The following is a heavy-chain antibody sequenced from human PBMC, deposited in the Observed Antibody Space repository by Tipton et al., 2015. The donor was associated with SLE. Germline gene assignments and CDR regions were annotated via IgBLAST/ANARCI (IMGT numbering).Heavy chain of an antibody. CDR3: AGASSEYFQH. CDR2: IYYSGST. J-gene: IGHJ1*01. V-gene: IGHV4-59*02. CDR1: GFTVSSNY. Sequence: QLVQSGGGLVQPGGSLRLPCAASGFTVSSNYMSWIRQPPGKGLEWIGYIYYSGSTNYNPSLKSRVTISVDTSKNQFSLKLSSVTAADTAVYYCAGASSEYFQHWGQGTLVTVSS. D-gene: IGHD2-15*01.